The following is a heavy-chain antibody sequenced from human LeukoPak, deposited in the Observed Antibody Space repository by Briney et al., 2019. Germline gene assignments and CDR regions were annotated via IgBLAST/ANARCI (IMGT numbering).Heavy chain of an antibody. Sequence: GGSLRLSCAASGFTFSSYSMNWVRQAPGKGLEWVSSISSSSYIYYADSVKGRFTISRDNAKNSLYLQMNSLRAEDTAVYYCARASVPAAPAMDVWGKGTTVTVSS. CDR1: GFTFSSYS. J-gene: IGHJ6*03. CDR2: ISSSSYI. D-gene: IGHD2-2*01. V-gene: IGHV3-21*01. CDR3: ARASVPAAPAMDV.